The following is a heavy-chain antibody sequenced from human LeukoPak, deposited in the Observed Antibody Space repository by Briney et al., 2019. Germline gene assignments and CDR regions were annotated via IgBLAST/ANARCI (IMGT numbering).Heavy chain of an antibody. CDR1: GGSISSSNW. D-gene: IGHD6-6*01. Sequence: SGTLSLTCAVSGGSISSSNWWSWVRQPPGKGLEWIGEIYHSGSTYYNPSLKSRVTISVDTSKNQFSLKLSSVTAADTAVYYCARHRDSSSYFDYWGQGTLVTVSS. V-gene: IGHV4-4*02. CDR3: ARHRDSSSYFDY. CDR2: IYHSGST. J-gene: IGHJ4*02.